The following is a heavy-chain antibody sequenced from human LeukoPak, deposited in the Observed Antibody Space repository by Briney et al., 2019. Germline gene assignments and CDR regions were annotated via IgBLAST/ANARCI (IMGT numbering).Heavy chain of an antibody. J-gene: IGHJ4*02. V-gene: IGHV3-30-3*01. CDR3: ARPLERRLIHYFDF. Sequence: GRSLRLSCAASGFTFRDYAMHWVRQAPGKGLEWVAVVSYLGNGKYYADSVKGRFTISRDNSNNTLYLQINSLRTDNTGVYYCARPLERRLIHYFDFWGPGTLVTVSS. D-gene: IGHD6-25*01. CDR1: GFTFRDYA. CDR2: VSYLGNGK.